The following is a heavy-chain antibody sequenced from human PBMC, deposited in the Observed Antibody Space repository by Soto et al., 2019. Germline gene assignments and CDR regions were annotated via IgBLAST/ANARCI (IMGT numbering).Heavy chain of an antibody. CDR1: GFTFSDYY. Sequence: LRLSCAASGFTFSDYYMSWIRQAPGKGLEWVSYISSSSSYTNYADSVKGRFTISRDNAKNSLYLQMNSLRAEDTAVYYCARATTIVKKVRWFDPWGQGTLVTVSS. V-gene: IGHV3-11*06. J-gene: IGHJ5*02. CDR2: ISSSSSYT. CDR3: ARATTIVKKVRWFDP. D-gene: IGHD3-22*01.